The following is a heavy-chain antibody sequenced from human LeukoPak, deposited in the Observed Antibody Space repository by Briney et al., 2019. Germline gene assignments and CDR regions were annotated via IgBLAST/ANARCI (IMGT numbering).Heavy chain of an antibody. CDR2: ISSSSSYI. J-gene: IGHJ4*02. V-gene: IGHV3-21*01. D-gene: IGHD3-22*01. CDR3: ARASGSGYYYGFDY. CDR1: GFTFSSYS. Sequence: PGGSLRLSCAASGFTFSSYSTNWVRQAPGKGLEWVSSISSSSSYIYYADSVKGRFTISRDNAKNSLYLQMNSLRAEDTAVYYCARASGSGYYYGFDYWGQGTLVTVSS.